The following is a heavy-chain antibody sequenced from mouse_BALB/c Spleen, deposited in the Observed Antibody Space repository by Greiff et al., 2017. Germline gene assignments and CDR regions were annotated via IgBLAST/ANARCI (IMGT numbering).Heavy chain of an antibody. J-gene: IGHJ4*01. CDR2: IDPSDSYT. CDR3: TRSEGNPYAMDY. V-gene: IGHV1S127*01. CDR1: GYTFTSYW. Sequence: VQLQQPGAELVKPGASGKMSCKASGYTFTSYWMHWVKQRPGQGLEWIGVIDPSDSYTSYNQKFKGKATLTVDTSSSTAYMQLSSLTSEDSAVYYCTRSEGNPYAMDYWGQGTSVTVSS. D-gene: IGHD2-1*01.